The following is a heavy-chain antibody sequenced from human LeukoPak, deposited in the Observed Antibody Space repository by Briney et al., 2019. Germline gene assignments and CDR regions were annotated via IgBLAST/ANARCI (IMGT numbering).Heavy chain of an antibody. D-gene: IGHD3-10*01. CDR1: GFTFSTYA. V-gene: IGHV3-23*01. Sequence: GGSLRLSCAASGFTFSTYAMSWVRQAPGKGLEWVSVISGSGGSTYYADSVKGRFTISRDNSKNTLYLQMNSLRAEDTAVYYCAKRYGSGSYYNAVEYFQHWGQGTLVTVSS. J-gene: IGHJ1*01. CDR3: AKRYGSGSYYNAVEYFQH. CDR2: ISGSGGST.